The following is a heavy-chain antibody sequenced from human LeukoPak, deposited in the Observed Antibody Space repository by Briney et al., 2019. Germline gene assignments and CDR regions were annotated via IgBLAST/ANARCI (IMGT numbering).Heavy chain of an antibody. CDR3: ARGPGRVAGYSYGSYYYYYMDV. D-gene: IGHD5-18*01. Sequence: SDTLSLTCAVYGGSFSGYYWSWIRQPPGKGLEWIGEINHSGSTNYNPSLKSRVTISVDTSKNQFSLKLSSVTAADTAVYYCARGPGRVAGYSYGSYYYYYMDVWGKGTTVTVSS. V-gene: IGHV4-34*01. J-gene: IGHJ6*03. CDR1: GGSFSGYY. CDR2: INHSGST.